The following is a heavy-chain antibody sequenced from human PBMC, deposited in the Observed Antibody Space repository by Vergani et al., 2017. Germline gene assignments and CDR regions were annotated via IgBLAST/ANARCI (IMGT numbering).Heavy chain of an antibody. D-gene: IGHD3-16*01. J-gene: IGHJ4*02. CDR3: ASGADGGPNDGH. Sequence: QVQLVQSGAEVKKPGSSVKVSCKASGGTFSSYAISWVRQAPGQGLEWMGRIIPIFGTANYAQKFQGRVTMTRDTSTSTVYMELSSLRSEDTAVYYCASGADGGPNDGHWGQGTLVTVSS. CDR1: GGTFSSYA. CDR2: IIPIFGTA. V-gene: IGHV1-69*06.